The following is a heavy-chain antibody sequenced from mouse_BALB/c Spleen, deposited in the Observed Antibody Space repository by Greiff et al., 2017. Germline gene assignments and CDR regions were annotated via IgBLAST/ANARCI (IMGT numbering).Heavy chain of an antibody. V-gene: IGHV5-9-4*01. CDR1: GFTFSSYA. CDR3: VITTVVAKDWFAY. D-gene: IGHD1-1*01. J-gene: IGHJ3*01. CDR2: ISSGGSYT. Sequence: EVQRVESGGGLVKPGGSLKLSCAASGFTFSSYAMSWVRQSPEKRLEWVAEISSGGSYTYYPDTVTGRFTISRDNAKNTLYLEMSSLRSEDTAMYYCVITTVVAKDWFAYWGQGTLVTVSA.